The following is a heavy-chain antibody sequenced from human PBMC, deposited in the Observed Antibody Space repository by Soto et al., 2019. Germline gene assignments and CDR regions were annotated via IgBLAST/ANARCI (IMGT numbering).Heavy chain of an antibody. J-gene: IGHJ4*02. V-gene: IGHV3-23*01. CDR2: ITNSGGDT. CDR3: AKASGESYPGSRVFDF. D-gene: IGHD3-10*01. Sequence: EVQLLESGGGLVQPGGSLRLSCAASGFTFSSYAMTWVRQAPGEGLEWVSVITNSGGDTLHADSVKGRFTIFRDNSKNTLYLQMNSLRAEDTAIYYCAKASGESYPGSRVFDFCGQGTRVTVSS. CDR1: GFTFSSYA.